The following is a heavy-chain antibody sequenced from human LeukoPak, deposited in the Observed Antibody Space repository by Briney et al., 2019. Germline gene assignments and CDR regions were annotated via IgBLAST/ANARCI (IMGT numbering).Heavy chain of an antibody. V-gene: IGHV1-69*05. D-gene: IGHD3-10*01. CDR2: IIPIFGTA. J-gene: IGHJ3*02. CDR1: GGTFSSYA. Sequence: SVKVSCKASGGTFSSYAISWVRQAPGQGLEWMGGIIPIFGTANYAQKFQGRVTITTDESASTAYMELSSLRSEDTAVYYCARAVLLWFGPHDAFDIWGQGTMVTVSS. CDR3: ARAVLLWFGPHDAFDI.